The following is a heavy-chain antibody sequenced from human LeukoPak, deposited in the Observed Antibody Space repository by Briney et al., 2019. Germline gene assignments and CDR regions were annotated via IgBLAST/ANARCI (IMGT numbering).Heavy chain of an antibody. V-gene: IGHV3-7*03. J-gene: IGHJ6*02. CDR1: GFTFSSYW. D-gene: IGHD3-10*01. CDR3: ARGARKYYGSGSYSDYYGMDV. Sequence: GGSLRLSCAASGFTFSSYWMSWVRQAPGKGREWVANIKQDGSEKYYVDSVKGRFTISRDNAKNSLYLQMNSLRAEDTAVYYCARGARKYYGSGSYSDYYGMDVWGQGTTVTVSS. CDR2: IKQDGSEK.